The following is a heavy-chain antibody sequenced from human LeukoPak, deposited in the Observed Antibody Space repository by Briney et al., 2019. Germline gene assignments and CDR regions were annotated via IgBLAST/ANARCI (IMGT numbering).Heavy chain of an antibody. Sequence: LTGRSLRLSCAASGFTFDDYAMHWVRQPPGKGLEWVSGISWNSGSTTYADSVKGRFTISRDNAKNSLYLQMNSLRVEDTALYYCAKDTLIAAAGAFDYWGQGTLVTVSS. D-gene: IGHD6-13*01. CDR3: AKDTLIAAAGAFDY. J-gene: IGHJ4*02. V-gene: IGHV3-9*01. CDR2: ISWNSGST. CDR1: GFTFDDYA.